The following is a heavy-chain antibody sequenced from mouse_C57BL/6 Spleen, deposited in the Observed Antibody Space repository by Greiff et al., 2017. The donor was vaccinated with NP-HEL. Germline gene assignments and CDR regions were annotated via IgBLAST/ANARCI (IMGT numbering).Heavy chain of an antibody. J-gene: IGHJ1*03. V-gene: IGHV5-6*02. CDR3: ARHGLREGYFDV. Sequence: VKLVESGGDLVKPGGSLKLSCAASGFTFSSYGMSWVRQTPDKRLEWVATISSGGSYTYYPDSVKGRFTISRDNAKNTLYLQMSSLKSEDTAMYYCARHGLREGYFDVWGTGTTVTVSS. CDR1: GFTFSSYG. CDR2: ISSGGSYT. D-gene: IGHD1-1*01.